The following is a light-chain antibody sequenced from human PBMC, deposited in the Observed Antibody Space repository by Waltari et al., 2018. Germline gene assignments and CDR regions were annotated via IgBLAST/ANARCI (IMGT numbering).Light chain of an antibody. J-gene: IGLJ3*02. CDR2: KAN. CDR1: SGSLSTTSY. Sequence: QTVVPPEPSLSVSPGGTLTRTRALCSGSLSTTSYATWYQQTPGQAPRTLVYKANARSSGVPDRFSGSILGNTAALTITGAQADDESDYYCALYMGSGIWVFGGGTRLTVL. CDR3: ALYMGSGIWV. V-gene: IGLV8-61*01.